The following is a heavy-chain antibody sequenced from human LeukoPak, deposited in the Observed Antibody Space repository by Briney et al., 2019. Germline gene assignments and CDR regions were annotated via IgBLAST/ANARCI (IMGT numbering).Heavy chain of an antibody. CDR3: ARDVDSTMVLFDY. D-gene: IGHD5-18*01. J-gene: IGHJ4*02. V-gene: IGHV1-18*01. CDR1: GYTFTSCG. Sequence: GASVKVSCKASGYTFTSCGISWVRQAPGQGLEWMGWVSGYSGNSKYAQKVHDRVTMTTDTSTSTAYMELRSLRSDDTAVYYCARDVDSTMVLFDYWGQGTLVTVSS. CDR2: VSGYSGNS.